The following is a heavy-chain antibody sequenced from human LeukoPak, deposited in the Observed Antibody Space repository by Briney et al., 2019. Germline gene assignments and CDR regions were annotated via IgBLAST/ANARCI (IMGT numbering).Heavy chain of an antibody. CDR3: ARSYPRYSYGATTN. CDR1: GFTFSSYA. CDR2: ISYDGSNK. J-gene: IGHJ4*02. V-gene: IGHV3-30*04. D-gene: IGHD5-18*01. Sequence: GRSLRLSCAASGFTFSSYAMHWVRQAPGKGLEWVAVISYDGSNKYYADSVKGRFTISRDNSKHTLCLQMNSLRAEDTAVYYCARSYPRYSYGATTNWGQGTLVTVSS.